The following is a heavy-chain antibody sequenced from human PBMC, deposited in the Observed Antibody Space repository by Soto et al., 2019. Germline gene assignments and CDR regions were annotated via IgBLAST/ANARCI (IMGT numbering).Heavy chain of an antibody. CDR3: ARVQPASIGITGITGWFDP. Sequence: PGGSLRLSCAASGFTFSDYYMSWIRQAPGKGLEWVSYISSSGSTIYYADSVKGRFTISRDNAKNSLYLQMNSLRAEDTAVYYCARVQPASIGITGITGWFDPWGQGTLVTVSS. J-gene: IGHJ5*02. CDR1: GFTFSDYY. CDR2: ISSSGSTI. V-gene: IGHV3-11*01. D-gene: IGHD1-20*01.